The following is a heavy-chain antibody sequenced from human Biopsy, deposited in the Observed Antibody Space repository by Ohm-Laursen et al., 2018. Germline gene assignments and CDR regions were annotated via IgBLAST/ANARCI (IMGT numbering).Heavy chain of an antibody. D-gene: IGHD2-15*01. CDR3: ARMKGRGYFDY. Sequence: TLSLTWAVFGFSISSGFHWAWIRQPPGKGLERIGFIYRTGTTTYNPSFKSRVAMAVDTSKNQFSLTLNSVTAADTAVYYCARMKGRGYFDYWGQGTLVIVSS. J-gene: IGHJ4*02. CDR2: IYRTGTT. V-gene: IGHV4-38-2*01. CDR1: GFSISSGFH.